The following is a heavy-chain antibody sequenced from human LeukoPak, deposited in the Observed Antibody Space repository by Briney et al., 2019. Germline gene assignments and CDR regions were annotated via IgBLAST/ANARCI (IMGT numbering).Heavy chain of an antibody. Sequence: ASVKVSCKASGYTFTGYYMHWVRQAPGQGLEWMGWINPNSGGTNYAQKFQGRVTLTRDTSISTDYMELSSLRSDDTAVYYCARENGDYDRXRSMDVWGQGTTVTVSS. CDR1: GYTFTGYY. V-gene: IGHV1-2*02. CDR2: INPNSGGT. J-gene: IGHJ6*02. CDR3: ARENGDYDRXRSMDV. D-gene: IGHD4-17*01.